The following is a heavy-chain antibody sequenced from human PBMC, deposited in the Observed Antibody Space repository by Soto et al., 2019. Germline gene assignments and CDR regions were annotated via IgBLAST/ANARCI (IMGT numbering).Heavy chain of an antibody. V-gene: IGHV3-33*01. Sequence: PGGSPKIGSAVSEFTLNSYGIHWVRQATGKGLDWVAVIWYDATNKYYADSVKGRFTISRGNSKNTLFLQMNSLRAEDTAVYYCAAELPYADCRFDYWGQG. J-gene: IGHJ4*02. CDR3: AAELPYADCRFDY. D-gene: IGHD4-17*01. CDR2: IWYDATNK. CDR1: EFTLNSYG.